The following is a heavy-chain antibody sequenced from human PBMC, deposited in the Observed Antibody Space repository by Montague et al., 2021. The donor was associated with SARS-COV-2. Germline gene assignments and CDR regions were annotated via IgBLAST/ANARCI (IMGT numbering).Heavy chain of an antibody. CDR2: IFYSGST. D-gene: IGHD3-9*01. Sequence: SETLSLTCTVSGGSISSYSWSWIRQPPGKGLEWIGSIFYSGSTNYNPSLKSRVTISVDTSKKQFSLELSSVTAADTAVYYCARLGLGGYDILTGYYQSGMDVWGKGSTVTVSS. J-gene: IGHJ6*04. CDR3: ARLGLGGYDILTGYYQSGMDV. V-gene: IGHV4-59*08. CDR1: GGSISSYS.